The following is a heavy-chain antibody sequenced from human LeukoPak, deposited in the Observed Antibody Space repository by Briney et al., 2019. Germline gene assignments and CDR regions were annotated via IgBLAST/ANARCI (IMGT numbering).Heavy chain of an antibody. CDR2: IYYSGST. Sequence: SETLSLTCTVSGGSISSYYWSWIRQPPGKGLEWIGYIYYSGSTNYNPSLKSRVTISVDTSKNQFSLKLSSVTAADTAVYYCASRRIRDFWSGYLPYRYYYGMDVWGQGTTVTVSS. CDR1: GGSISSYY. J-gene: IGHJ6*02. V-gene: IGHV4-59*01. D-gene: IGHD3-3*01. CDR3: ASRRIRDFWSGYLPYRYYYGMDV.